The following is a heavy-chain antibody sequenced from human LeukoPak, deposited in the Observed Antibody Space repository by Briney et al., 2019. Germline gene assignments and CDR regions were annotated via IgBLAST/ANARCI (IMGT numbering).Heavy chain of an antibody. J-gene: IGHJ5*02. CDR3: AKRVYYDFWGGPNWFDP. Sequence: GGSLRLSCAASGFTFSSYAMSWVRQAPGKGLEWVSAISGSGGSTYYADSVKGRFTISRDNSKNTLYLQMNSLRAEDTAVYYCAKRVYYDFWGGPNWFDPWGQGTLVTVSS. CDR1: GFTFSSYA. V-gene: IGHV3-23*01. D-gene: IGHD3-3*01. CDR2: ISGSGGST.